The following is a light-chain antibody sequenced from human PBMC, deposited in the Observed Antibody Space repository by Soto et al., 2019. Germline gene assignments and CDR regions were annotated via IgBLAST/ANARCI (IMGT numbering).Light chain of an antibody. CDR3: QQYNYWPLT. CDR1: QSVSIY. CDR2: GAS. Sequence: EIVMTQSPATLSVSPGERVTPSCRASQSVSIYLAWYQQRPGQAPRPLIYGASTRATGIPARFSASGSGTEFTLTINSLQSEDFAVYYCQQYNYWPLTFGGGTRVEI. V-gene: IGKV3-15*01. J-gene: IGKJ4*01.